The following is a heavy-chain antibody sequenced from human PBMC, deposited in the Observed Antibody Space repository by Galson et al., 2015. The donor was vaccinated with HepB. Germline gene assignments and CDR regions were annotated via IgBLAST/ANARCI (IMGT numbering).Heavy chain of an antibody. V-gene: IGHV1-69*13. CDR2: VIPIFQTT. CDR3: ARAAHYYDISGCYHEQHDAFDI. J-gene: IGHJ3*02. D-gene: IGHD3-22*01. CDR1: GGTFSSYV. Sequence: SVKVSCKAFGGTFSSYVIGWVRQAPGQGLEWMGGVIPIFQTTYYAQKFQGTVTITADESTSTAYMEMSSLRSEDTAAYYCARAAHYYDISGCYHEQHDAFDIWGQATMVTVSS.